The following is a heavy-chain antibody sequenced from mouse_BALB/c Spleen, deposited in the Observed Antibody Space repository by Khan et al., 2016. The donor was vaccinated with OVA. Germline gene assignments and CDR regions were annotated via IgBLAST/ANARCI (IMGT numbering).Heavy chain of an antibody. CDR1: GYTFTSYG. J-gene: IGHJ4*01. Sequence: QIQLVQSGPELKKPGETVKISCKASGYTFTSYGMNWVKQSPGKALKWMGWINTYTGEPTYADDFKGRFAFSLETSASTAYLQINNRKTEDTATYFCARPPYFSYTLDYWGQGTVVTVSS. CDR2: INTYTGEP. CDR3: ARPPYFSYTLDY. V-gene: IGHV9-3-1*01. D-gene: IGHD2-10*01.